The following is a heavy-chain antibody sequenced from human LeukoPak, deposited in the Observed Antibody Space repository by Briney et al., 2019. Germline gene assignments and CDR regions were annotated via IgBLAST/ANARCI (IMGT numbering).Heavy chain of an antibody. CDR1: GFTFSIYA. J-gene: IGHJ4*02. CDR2: ISGSGGST. CDR3: AKDYYGSGSHHFDY. D-gene: IGHD3-10*01. V-gene: IGHV3-23*01. Sequence: GGSLRLSCAASGFTFSIYAMSWVRRAPGKGREWVSAISGSGGSTYYADSVKGRFTIPRDNSKNTLYLQMNSLRAEDTAVYYCAKDYYGSGSHHFDYWGQGTLVTVSS.